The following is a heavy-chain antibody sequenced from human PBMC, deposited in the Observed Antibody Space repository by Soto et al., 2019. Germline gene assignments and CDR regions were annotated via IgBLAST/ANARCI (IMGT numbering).Heavy chain of an antibody. CDR1: GYSFTSYW. J-gene: IGHJ3*02. Sequence: GESLKISCKGSGYSFTSYWISWVRQMPGKGLEWMGRIDPSDSYTNYSPSFQGHVTISADKSISTAYLQWSSLKASDTAMYYCGRQDSTIFGVVISKALGAFDIWGQGTMVTVSS. CDR2: IDPSDSYT. CDR3: GRQDSTIFGVVISKALGAFDI. V-gene: IGHV5-10-1*01. D-gene: IGHD3-3*01.